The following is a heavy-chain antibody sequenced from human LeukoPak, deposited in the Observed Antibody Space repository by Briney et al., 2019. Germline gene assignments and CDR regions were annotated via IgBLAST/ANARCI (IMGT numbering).Heavy chain of an antibody. D-gene: IGHD5-24*01. CDR2: INAGNGNT. CDR1: GYTFTGYY. V-gene: IGHV1-3*01. CDR3: ARTEMATILDFDY. J-gene: IGHJ4*02. Sequence: GASVKVSCTASGYTFTGYYMHWVRQAPGQGLEWMGWINAGNGNTKYSQKFQGRVTITRDTSASTAYMELSSLRSEDTAVFYCARTEMATILDFDYWGQGTLVTVSS.